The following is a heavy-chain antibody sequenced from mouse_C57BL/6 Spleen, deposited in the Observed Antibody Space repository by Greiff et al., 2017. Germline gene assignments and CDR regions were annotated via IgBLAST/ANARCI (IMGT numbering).Heavy chain of an antibody. CDR2: IDPETGGT. CDR3: TRGNYGNYFDY. V-gene: IGHV1-15*01. Sequence: QVHVKQSGAELVRPGASVTLSCKASGYTFTDYEMHWVKQTPVHGLEWIGAIDPETGGTAYNQKFKGKAILTADKSSSTAYMELRSLTSEDSAVYYCTRGNYGNYFDYWGQGTTLTVSS. J-gene: IGHJ2*01. D-gene: IGHD2-1*01. CDR1: GYTFTDYE.